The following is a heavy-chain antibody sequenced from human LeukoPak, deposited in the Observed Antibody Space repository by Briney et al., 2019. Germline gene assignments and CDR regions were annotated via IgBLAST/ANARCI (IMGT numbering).Heavy chain of an antibody. D-gene: IGHD2-15*01. CDR1: GFTFSSYW. Sequence: GGSLRLSCAASGFTFSSYWMSWVRQAPGKGLEWVANIKQDGSEKYYVDSVKGRFTISRDSAKNSLYLQMNSLRAEDTAVYYCASCSGGSCYYDYWGQGTLVTVSS. J-gene: IGHJ4*02. V-gene: IGHV3-7*01. CDR2: IKQDGSEK. CDR3: ASCSGGSCYYDY.